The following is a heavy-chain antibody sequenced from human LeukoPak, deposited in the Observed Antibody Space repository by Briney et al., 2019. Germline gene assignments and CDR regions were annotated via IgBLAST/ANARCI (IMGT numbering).Heavy chain of an antibody. V-gene: IGHV4-39*01. D-gene: IGHD5-12*01. CDR1: GGSISSSSYY. J-gene: IGHJ4*02. CDR3: ARQQNRGYGLPFDY. Sequence: SETLSLTCTVSGGSISSSSYYWGWIRQPPGKGLEWIGSIYYSGNTYYNPSLKSRVTISVDTTKNQFSLKLSSVTAADTAVYYCARQQNRGYGLPFDYWGQGTLVTVSS. CDR2: IYYSGNT.